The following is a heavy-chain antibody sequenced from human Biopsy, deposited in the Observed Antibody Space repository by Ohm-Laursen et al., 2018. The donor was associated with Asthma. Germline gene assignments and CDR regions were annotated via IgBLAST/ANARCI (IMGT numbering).Heavy chain of an antibody. V-gene: IGHV3-30*18. J-gene: IGHJ4*02. CDR1: GFSFSNFG. D-gene: IGHD1-26*01. CDR2: ISFDGSNE. Sequence: SLRLSFAASGFSFSNFGMHWVRQAPGKGLEWVAVISFDGSNEDYADSEKGRFTISRDNSKNTLFLDMNSLRPEDTAVYFCAKELFPGWELRRGPDSWGQGTLVTVSS. CDR3: AKELFPGWELRRGPDS.